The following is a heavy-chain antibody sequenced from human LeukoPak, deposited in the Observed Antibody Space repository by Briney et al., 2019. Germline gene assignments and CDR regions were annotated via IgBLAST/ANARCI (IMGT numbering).Heavy chain of an antibody. Sequence: SETLSLTCTVSGGSISSSSYYWGWIRQPPGKGLEWIGSIYYSGSTYYNPSLKSRVTISVDTSKNQFSLKLSSVTAADTAVYYCARMGHSSGYYFSINYYYYLDVWGKGTTVTISS. J-gene: IGHJ6*03. CDR1: GGSISSSSYY. CDR3: ARMGHSSGYYFSINYYYYLDV. D-gene: IGHD3-22*01. V-gene: IGHV4-39*07. CDR2: IYYSGST.